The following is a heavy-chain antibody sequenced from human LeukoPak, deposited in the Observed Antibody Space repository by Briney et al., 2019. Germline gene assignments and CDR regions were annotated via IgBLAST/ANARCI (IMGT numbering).Heavy chain of an antibody. V-gene: IGHV3-20*04. CDR3: ADTGGSSWFPVAFDI. Sequence: GGPLRLSCTASGFTFYDYDMIWLRQAPGKAREWFSDINWNGGSTGYADSVKGRFTISRDNAKNSLYLQMNSLRPEDTALYYCADTGGSSWFPVAFDIWGQGTMVTVSS. CDR2: INWNGGST. CDR1: GFTFYDYD. J-gene: IGHJ3*02. D-gene: IGHD6-13*01.